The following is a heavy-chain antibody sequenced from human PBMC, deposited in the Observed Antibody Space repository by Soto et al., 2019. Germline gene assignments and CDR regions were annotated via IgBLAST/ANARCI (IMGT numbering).Heavy chain of an antibody. CDR1: GYTFTSYS. Sequence: GASVKVSFKASGYTFTSYSMHWVRQAPGQRLEWMGWINAGNGNTKYSQKFQGRVTITRDTSASTAYMELSSLRSEDTAVYYCARVARQWLVPRDYYGMDVWGQGTTVTVSS. J-gene: IGHJ6*02. D-gene: IGHD6-19*01. V-gene: IGHV1-3*01. CDR3: ARVARQWLVPRDYYGMDV. CDR2: INAGNGNT.